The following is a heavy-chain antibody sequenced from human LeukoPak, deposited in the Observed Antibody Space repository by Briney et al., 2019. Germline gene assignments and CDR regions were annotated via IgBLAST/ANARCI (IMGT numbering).Heavy chain of an antibody. V-gene: IGHV3-30*18. Sequence: PGGSLRLSCAASGFTFSSYGMHWVRQAPGKGLGWVAVISYDGSNKYYADSVKGRFTISRDNSKNTLYLQMNSLRAEDTAVYYCAKDYYDSSGSLDYWGQGTLVTVSS. CDR2: ISYDGSNK. J-gene: IGHJ4*02. CDR3: AKDYYDSSGSLDY. D-gene: IGHD3-22*01. CDR1: GFTFSSYG.